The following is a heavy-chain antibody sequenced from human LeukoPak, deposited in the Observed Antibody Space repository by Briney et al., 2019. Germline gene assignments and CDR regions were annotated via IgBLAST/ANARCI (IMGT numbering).Heavy chain of an antibody. CDR2: ISAYNGNT. Sequence: GASVKVSCKASGYTFTSYGISWVRQAPGQGLEWMGWISAYNGNTNYAQKLQGRVTMTRNTSISTAYMELSSLRSEDTAVYYCASNWFDPWGQGTLVTVSS. J-gene: IGHJ5*02. CDR1: GYTFTSYG. V-gene: IGHV1-18*01. CDR3: ASNWFDP.